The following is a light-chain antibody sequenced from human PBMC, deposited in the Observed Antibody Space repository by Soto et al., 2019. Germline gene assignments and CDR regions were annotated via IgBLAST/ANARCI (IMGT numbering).Light chain of an antibody. V-gene: IGLV1-51*01. CDR3: GPWDSSVSAYV. J-gene: IGLJ1*01. Sequence: SVLTQPPSVSAAPGQKVTISGSGSSANLGGNSVSWYQQLPGPAPKLLIYDDNKRPSGIPDRFSGSKSGTSATLGITGFQTGDEADYYCGPWDSSVSAYVVGTGIKVTXL. CDR1: SANLGGNS. CDR2: DDN.